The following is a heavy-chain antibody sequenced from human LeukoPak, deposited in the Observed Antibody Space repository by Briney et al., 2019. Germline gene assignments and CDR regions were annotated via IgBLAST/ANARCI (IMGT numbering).Heavy chain of an antibody. CDR2: INTNTGNP. J-gene: IGHJ4*02. CDR1: GYTFTSCA. V-gene: IGHV7-4-1*02. CDR3: ARAPLWFGELSPEYYFDY. D-gene: IGHD3-10*01. Sequence: ASVKVSCKASGYTFTSCAMNWVRQVPGQGLEWMGWINTNTGNPTYAQGFTGRFVFSLDTSVSTAYLQISSLKAEDTAVYYCARAPLWFGELSPEYYFDYWGQGTLVTVSS.